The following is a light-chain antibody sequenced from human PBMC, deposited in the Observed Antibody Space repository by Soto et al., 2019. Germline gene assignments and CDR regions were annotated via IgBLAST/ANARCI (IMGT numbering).Light chain of an antibody. V-gene: IGLV4-69*01. J-gene: IGLJ3*02. CDR2: VNSDGSH. CDR3: PTWDTGNVL. Sequence: QSVLTQSPSASASLGASVKLTCTLSSGHTIYAIAWHQQQPEKGPRYLMKVNSDGSHCKGDGLPARFSGSSSGAERYLTISSLRSEDEADYYCPTWDTGNVLFGGGTKLTVL. CDR1: SGHTIYA.